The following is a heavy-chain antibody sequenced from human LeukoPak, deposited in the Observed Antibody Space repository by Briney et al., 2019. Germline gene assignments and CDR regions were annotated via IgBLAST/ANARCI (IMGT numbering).Heavy chain of an antibody. CDR3: ARVRATFSPHFDN. Sequence: GGSLRLSCAASGFTFSSYCTHWVRQAPGKGLMWVSRINSDGSITSYADSVKGRFTISRDNAKNTLYVQMNSLRAEDTAVYYCARVRATFSPHFDNGGRGSLVTVSS. CDR1: GFTFSSYC. CDR2: INSDGSIT. V-gene: IGHV3-74*01. J-gene: IGHJ4*02. D-gene: IGHD5-12*01.